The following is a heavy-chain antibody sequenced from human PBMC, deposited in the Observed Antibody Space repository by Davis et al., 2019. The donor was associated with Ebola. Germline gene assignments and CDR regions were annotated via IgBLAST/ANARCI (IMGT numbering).Heavy chain of an antibody. J-gene: IGHJ4*02. CDR3: ARGRVGATGDY. CDR2: MNPNSGNT. V-gene: IGHV1-8*02. Sequence: ASVKVSCKASGYTFTGYYMHWVRQAPGQGLEWMGWMNPNSGNTGYAQKFQGRVTMTRNTSISTAYMELSSLRSEDTAVYYCARGRVGATGDYWGQGTLVTVSS. CDR1: GYTFTGYY. D-gene: IGHD1-26*01.